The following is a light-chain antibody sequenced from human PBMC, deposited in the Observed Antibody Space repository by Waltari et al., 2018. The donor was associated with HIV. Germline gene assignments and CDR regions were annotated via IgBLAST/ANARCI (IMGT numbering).Light chain of an antibody. CDR1: SSAVGGYNF. CDR3: ESYTSTSVWV. CDR2: DVT. J-gene: IGLJ3*02. V-gene: IGLV2-14*03. Sequence: QSALTQPASVSGSPGQSITISCTGSSSAVGGYNFFSWYQQPPGKAPRVLLYDVTTRPSGFSDRFSGSRSGDTASLTISGLQPEDEAEYYCESYTSTSVWVFGGGTRLTVL.